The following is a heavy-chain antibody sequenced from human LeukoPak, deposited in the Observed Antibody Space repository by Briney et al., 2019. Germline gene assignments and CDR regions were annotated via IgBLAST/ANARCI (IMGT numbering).Heavy chain of an antibody. J-gene: IGHJ1*01. CDR1: GYTLTELS. CDR2: FDPEDGET. CDR3: ATGAVLRYFDPSAEYFQH. Sequence: ASVKVSCKVSGYTLTELSMHWVRQAPGKGLEWMGGFDPEDGETIYAQKFRGRVTMTEDTSTDTAYMELSSLRSEDTAVYYCATGAVLRYFDPSAEYFQHWGQGTLVTVSS. V-gene: IGHV1-24*01. D-gene: IGHD3-9*01.